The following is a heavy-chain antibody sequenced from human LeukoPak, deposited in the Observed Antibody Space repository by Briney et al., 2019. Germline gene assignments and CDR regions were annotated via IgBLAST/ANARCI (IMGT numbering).Heavy chain of an antibody. V-gene: IGHV3-7*04. J-gene: IGHJ4*02. D-gene: IGHD3-10*01. Sequence: PGGSLRLSCAASGFTFSSYWMSWVRQAPGKGLEWVANIKKDGSDRYYVDSVKGRFTISRDNAKNSLYLQVNSPRVEDTAVYYCARGYGSGASGPYYFDYWGQGTLVSVPS. CDR2: IKKDGSDR. CDR3: ARGYGSGASGPYYFDY. CDR1: GFTFSSYW.